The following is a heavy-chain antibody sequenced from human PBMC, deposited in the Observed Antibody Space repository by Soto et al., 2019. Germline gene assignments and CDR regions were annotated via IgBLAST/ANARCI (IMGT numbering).Heavy chain of an antibody. J-gene: IGHJ3*02. Sequence: GGSLRLSCAASGFTFSSYGMHWVRQAPGKGLEWVAVIWYDGSNKYYADSVKGRFTISRDNSKNTLYLQMNSLRAEDTAVYYCASYVGDSDAFDIWGQGTMVTVSS. CDR2: IWYDGSNK. D-gene: IGHD4-17*01. V-gene: IGHV3-33*01. CDR1: GFTFSSYG. CDR3: ASYVGDSDAFDI.